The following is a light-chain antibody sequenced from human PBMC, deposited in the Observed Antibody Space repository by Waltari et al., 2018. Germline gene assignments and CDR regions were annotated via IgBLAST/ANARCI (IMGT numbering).Light chain of an antibody. V-gene: IGKV3-20*01. J-gene: IGKJ1*01. CDR3: QHYLRLPVT. CDR1: QSVPRA. Sequence: EIVLTQSPGTLSLSPGESAPLSCRTSQSVPRALAWYQQKPGQAPRLLRATGIPDRFSGSGSGTDFSLTISSLEPEDFAVYYCQHYLRLPVTFGQGTKVEVK.